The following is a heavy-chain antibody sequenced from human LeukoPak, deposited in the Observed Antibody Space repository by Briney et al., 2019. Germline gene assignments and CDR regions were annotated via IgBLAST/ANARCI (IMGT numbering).Heavy chain of an antibody. D-gene: IGHD3-10*01. V-gene: IGHV3-11*01. CDR3: ASGVILSLLDY. Sequence: GGSLRLSCAASGFTFSDFYMDWIRQAPGKGLEWVAHISSSGRDIHYLDSVKGRFTISRDNAKNSLYLQMNSLRVEDTAVYYCASGVILSLLDYWGQGNLVTVSS. CDR2: ISSSGRDI. J-gene: IGHJ4*02. CDR1: GFTFSDFY.